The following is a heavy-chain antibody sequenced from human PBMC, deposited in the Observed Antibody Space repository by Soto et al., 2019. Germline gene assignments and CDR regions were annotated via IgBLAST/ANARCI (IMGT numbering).Heavy chain of an antibody. V-gene: IGHV4-39*01. CDR2: IYYSGST. CDR3: ARHPPHYYGSGSYYDY. Sequence: QLQLQESGPGLVKPSETLSLTCTVSGGSISSSSYYWGWIRQPPGKGLEWIGSIYYSGSTYYNPSLKSRVTISVDTSKNQFSLQLSSVTAADTAVYYCARHPPHYYGSGSYYDYWGQGTLVTVSS. CDR1: GGSISSSSYY. J-gene: IGHJ4*02. D-gene: IGHD3-10*01.